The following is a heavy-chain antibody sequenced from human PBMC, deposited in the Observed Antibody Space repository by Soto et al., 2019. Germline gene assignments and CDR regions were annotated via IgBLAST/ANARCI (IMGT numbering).Heavy chain of an antibody. CDR3: ARVGRAVAGLCYFDY. CDR1: GGSISSSNW. V-gene: IGHV4-4*02. J-gene: IGHJ4*02. D-gene: IGHD6-19*01. Sequence: SETLSLTCAVSGGSISSSNWWSWVRPPPGKGLEWIGEINHSGSTNYNPSLKSRVTISVDTSKNQFSLKLSSVTAADTAVYYCARVGRAVAGLCYFDYWGQGTLVTVSS. CDR2: INHSGST.